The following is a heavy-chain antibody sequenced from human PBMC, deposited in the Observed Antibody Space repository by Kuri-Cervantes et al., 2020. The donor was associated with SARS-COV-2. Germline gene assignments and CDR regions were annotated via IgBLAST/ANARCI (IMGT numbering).Heavy chain of an antibody. CDR2: IYYSGST. CDR1: GGSISSGDYY. CDR3: ARARLLGAVIFDY. D-gene: IGHD1-26*01. J-gene: IGHJ4*02. V-gene: IGHV4-30-4*08. Sequence: SETLSLTCTVSGGSISSGDYYWSWIRQPPGKGLEWIGYIYYSGSTYYNPSLKSRVTISVDTSKNQFSLKLSSVTAADTAVYYCARARLLGAVIFDYWGQGTLVTVSS.